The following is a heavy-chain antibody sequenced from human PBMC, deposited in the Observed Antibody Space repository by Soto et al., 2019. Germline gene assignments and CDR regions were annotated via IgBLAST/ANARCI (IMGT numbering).Heavy chain of an antibody. Sequence: ASVKVSCKASGYTFTSYYMHWVRQAPGQGLEWMGIINPSGGSTSYAQKFQGRVTMTRDTSASTVYMELSSLRSEDTAVYYCARAKYYDFWSGYLGPLFYWGQGTLVTVSS. J-gene: IGHJ4*02. CDR1: GYTFTSYY. CDR2: INPSGGST. D-gene: IGHD3-3*01. CDR3: ARAKYYDFWSGYLGPLFY. V-gene: IGHV1-46*03.